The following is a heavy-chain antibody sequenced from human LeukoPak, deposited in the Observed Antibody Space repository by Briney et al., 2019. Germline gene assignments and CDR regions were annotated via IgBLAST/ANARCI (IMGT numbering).Heavy chain of an antibody. Sequence: PGGSLRLCCATSAFTFSSYSMNWVRQAPGKGLEWVSSISSSSSYIYYADSVKGRFTISRDNAKNSLYLQMDSLRAEDTAVYYCARAEYKRRELLFDYWGQGTLVTVSS. CDR1: AFTFSSYS. J-gene: IGHJ4*02. CDR2: ISSSSSYI. CDR3: ARAEYKRRELLFDY. V-gene: IGHV3-21*01. D-gene: IGHD1-26*01.